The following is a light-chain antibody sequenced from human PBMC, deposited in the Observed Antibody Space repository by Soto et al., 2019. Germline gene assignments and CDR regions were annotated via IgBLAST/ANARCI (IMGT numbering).Light chain of an antibody. CDR2: NNH. V-gene: IGLV1-44*01. CDR1: GSNIGSNA. Sequence: QSVLTQPPSASGTPGQRVTISCSGSGSNIGSNAVNWYQQLPGTAPKLLIYNNHQRPSGVPARFSGSKSGPSASLAISGLQSDDEADYYGAAWDDSLNGYVFGTGTKLTVL. J-gene: IGLJ1*01. CDR3: AAWDDSLNGYV.